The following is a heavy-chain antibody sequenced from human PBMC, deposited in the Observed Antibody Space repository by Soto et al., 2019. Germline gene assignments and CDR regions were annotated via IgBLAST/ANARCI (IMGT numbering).Heavy chain of an antibody. CDR3: AKDDFTDRGDDYFDY. CDR1: GFSFTNFA. D-gene: IGHD2-21*02. CDR2: IGASGDIT. Sequence: RRLSCAASGFSFTNFAMSWVRQAPGKGLEWVAGIGASGDITWYADSVKGRLSISRDNSKNTLYLQLNSLRFEDTAVYYCAKDDFTDRGDDYFDYWGPGXLVTVSS. V-gene: IGHV3-23*01. J-gene: IGHJ4*02.